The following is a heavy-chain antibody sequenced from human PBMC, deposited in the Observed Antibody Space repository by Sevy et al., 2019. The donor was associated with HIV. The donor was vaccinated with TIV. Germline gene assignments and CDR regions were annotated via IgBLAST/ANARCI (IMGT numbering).Heavy chain of an antibody. CDR1: GFTFSSYE. D-gene: IGHD3-22*01. J-gene: IGHJ4*02. V-gene: IGHV3-48*03. Sequence: GGSLRLSCEASGFTFSSYEMNWVRQAPGKGLEWISYISSSGSAIYYPDSVKGRFTVSRDKARNLVYLQMNSLRAEDTAIYYCAREPGLHSSGYSGGFDYWGQGTLVTVSS. CDR3: AREPGLHSSGYSGGFDY. CDR2: ISSSGSAI.